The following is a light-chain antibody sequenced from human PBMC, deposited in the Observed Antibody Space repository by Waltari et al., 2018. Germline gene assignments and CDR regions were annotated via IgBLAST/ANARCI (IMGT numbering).Light chain of an antibody. CDR3: SAWDTSLSAVL. J-gene: IGLJ2*01. CDR1: RSNIGAGYY. CDR2: DNI. Sequence: QSVLTQPPSTSGAPGQRITISCTGTRSNIGAGYYVSWYQQFPGTAPKLLIYDNINRPSGVSDRFSGSKSGTSASLTITGLQSEDEADYYCSAWDTSLSAVLFGGGTRLTVL. V-gene: IGLV1-40*01.